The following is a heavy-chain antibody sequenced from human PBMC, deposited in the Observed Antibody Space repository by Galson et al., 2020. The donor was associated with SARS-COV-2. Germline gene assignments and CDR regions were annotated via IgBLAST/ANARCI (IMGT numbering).Heavy chain of an antibody. CDR3: ARGDMVNDYFDY. Sequence: GGSLRLSCAVSGFTFSSYWMHWVRQAPGKGLVWVSRIYSEGSSTSYADSVKGRFTISGDNAKNTLYLQINSLRAEDTAVYYCARGDMVNDYFDYWGQGTLVTVSS. CDR1: GFTFSSYW. J-gene: IGHJ4*02. CDR2: IYSEGSST. V-gene: IGHV3-74*01. D-gene: IGHD2-8*01.